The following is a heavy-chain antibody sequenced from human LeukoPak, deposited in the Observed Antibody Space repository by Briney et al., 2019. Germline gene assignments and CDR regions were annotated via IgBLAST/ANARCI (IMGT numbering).Heavy chain of an antibody. V-gene: IGHV4-39*01. CDR2: IYYSGSI. D-gene: IGHD3-10*01. J-gene: IGHJ4*02. Sequence: SETLSLTCIVSGGSISSSSYYWGWIRQPPGKGLEWIGQIYYSGSIYYNPSLKSRATISVDSSKNEFSLKVISVTAADTAVYYCARRDQTVGSGFDYWGQGTLVTVSS. CDR1: GGSISSSSYY. CDR3: ARRDQTVGSGFDY.